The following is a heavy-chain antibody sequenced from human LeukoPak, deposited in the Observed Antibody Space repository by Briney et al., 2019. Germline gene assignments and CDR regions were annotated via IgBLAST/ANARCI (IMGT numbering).Heavy chain of an antibody. J-gene: IGHJ4*02. CDR1: GFTLSDYY. CDR2: VSNGGSSSI. Sequence: GGSLRLACAASGFTLSDYYMTWIRQAPGKVLEWVSSVSNGGSSSILYADSVKGRFTVFRDYAKNSLYLQMNSLSADDTRVYYSARDKSNKGHDCWGQGTLVTVFS. V-gene: IGHV3-11*01. CDR3: ARDKSNKGHDC.